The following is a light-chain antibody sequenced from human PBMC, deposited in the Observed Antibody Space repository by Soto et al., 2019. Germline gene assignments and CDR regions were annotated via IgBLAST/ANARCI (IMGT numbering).Light chain of an antibody. CDR1: QSVSNNY. Sequence: EIVFTQSPCTLALSQGERASLSCRASQSVSNNYLAWYQQKPGQAPRLLIYGASNRATGIPDRFSGSGSGTDFTLTFSSLERDDFAVYYCQQYFSSGTFGRGTKVDIK. V-gene: IGKV3-20*01. J-gene: IGKJ4*02. CDR2: GAS. CDR3: QQYFSSGT.